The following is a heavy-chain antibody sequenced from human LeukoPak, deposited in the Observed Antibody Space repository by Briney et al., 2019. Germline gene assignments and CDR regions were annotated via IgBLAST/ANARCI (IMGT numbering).Heavy chain of an antibody. CDR3: AREMMKTPLIDPLDF. CDR2: INPNSGGT. D-gene: IGHD2-21*01. Sequence: ASVKVSCKASGYTFTGYYMHWVRQAPGQGLEWMGWINPNSGGTNYAQKFQGRVTMTRDTSISTAYMELSRLRSDDTAVYFCAREMMKTPLIDPLDFWGQGTTVTVSS. J-gene: IGHJ3*01. CDR1: GYTFTGYY. V-gene: IGHV1-2*02.